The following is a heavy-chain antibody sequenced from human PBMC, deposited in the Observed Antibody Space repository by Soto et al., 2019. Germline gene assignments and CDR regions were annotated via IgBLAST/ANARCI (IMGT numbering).Heavy chain of an antibody. V-gene: IGHV1-69*13. J-gene: IGHJ6*02. CDR1: GGTFSSYA. CDR3: ARGRFGDRNYYGMDV. Sequence: AASVKVSCKASGGTFSSYAISWVRQAPGQGLEWMGGIFPIFGTANYAQKFQGRVTITADESTSTAYMELSSLRSEDTAVYYCARGRFGDRNYYGMDVWGQGTTVTVSS. D-gene: IGHD3-10*01. CDR2: IFPIFGTA.